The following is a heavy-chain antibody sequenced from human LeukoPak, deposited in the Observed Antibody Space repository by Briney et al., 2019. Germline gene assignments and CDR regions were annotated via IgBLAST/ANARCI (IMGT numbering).Heavy chain of an antibody. J-gene: IGHJ6*03. D-gene: IGHD3-22*01. Sequence: SETLSLTCAVYGGSFSGYYWSWIRQPPGKGQEWIGEINHSGSTNYNPSLKSRVTISLDTSKNQFSLKLSSVTAADTAVYYCARKRSSGYHYYYYYMDVWGKGTTVTVSS. CDR3: ARKRSSGYHYYYYYMDV. CDR2: INHSGST. V-gene: IGHV4-34*01. CDR1: GGSFSGYY.